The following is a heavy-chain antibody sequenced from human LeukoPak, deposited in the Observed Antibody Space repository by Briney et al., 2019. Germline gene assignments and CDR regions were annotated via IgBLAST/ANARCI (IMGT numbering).Heavy chain of an antibody. CDR1: GGSISSYY. Sequence: SETLSLTCTVSGGSISSYYWSWIRQPPGKGLEWIGYIYYSGGTNYNPSLKSRVTISVDTSKNQFSLKLSSVTAADTAVYYCARDGTTGYYMDVWGKGTTVTVSS. CDR3: ARDGTTGYYMDV. J-gene: IGHJ6*03. D-gene: IGHD1-1*01. CDR2: IYYSGGT. V-gene: IGHV4-59*01.